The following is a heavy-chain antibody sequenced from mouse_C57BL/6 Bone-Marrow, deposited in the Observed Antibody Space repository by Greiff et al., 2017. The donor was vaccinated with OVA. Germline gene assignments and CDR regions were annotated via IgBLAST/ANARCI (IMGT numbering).Heavy chain of an antibody. CDR1: GFSLTSYA. D-gene: IGHD1-1*01. CDR3: ARNRDYPYGSSPAWFAY. CDR2: IWTGGGT. Sequence: QVQLKESGPGLVAPSQSLSITCTVSGFSLTSYAISWVRQPPGKGLEWLGVIWTGGGTNYNSALKSRLSISKDNSKSQVFLKMNSLQTDDTARYYCARNRDYPYGSSPAWFAYWGQGTLVTVSA. J-gene: IGHJ3*01. V-gene: IGHV2-9-1*01.